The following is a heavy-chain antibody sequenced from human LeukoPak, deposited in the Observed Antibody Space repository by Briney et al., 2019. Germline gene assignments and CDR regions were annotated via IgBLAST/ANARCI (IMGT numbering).Heavy chain of an antibody. V-gene: IGHV3-74*01. D-gene: IGHD2-15*01. CDR2: IDSYGSST. Sequence: GGSLRLSCAASGFTFSTYWMHWVRQAPGKGLVWVSRIDSYGSSTTYADSVKGRFTISRDNSKNTLYLQMSSLRAEDTAVYFCVRGYSFGPYGMDVWGQGTTVTVSS. J-gene: IGHJ6*02. CDR1: GFTFSTYW. CDR3: VRGYSFGPYGMDV.